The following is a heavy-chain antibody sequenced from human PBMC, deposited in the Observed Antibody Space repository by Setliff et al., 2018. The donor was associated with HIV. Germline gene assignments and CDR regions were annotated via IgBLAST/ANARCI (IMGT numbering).Heavy chain of an antibody. CDR3: ARDRENYYDSTGAFDI. D-gene: IGHD3-22*01. Sequence: LSLTCTVSGGSIRSGNYYWSWIRQPPGKGLEWIGYIYDSGRTYYNPSLKSRVTISVDTSKNQFSLKLSSVTAADTAVYYCARDRENYYDSTGAFDIWGQGTMVTVSS. V-gene: IGHV4-30-4*08. CDR2: IYDSGRT. J-gene: IGHJ3*02. CDR1: GGSIRSGNYY.